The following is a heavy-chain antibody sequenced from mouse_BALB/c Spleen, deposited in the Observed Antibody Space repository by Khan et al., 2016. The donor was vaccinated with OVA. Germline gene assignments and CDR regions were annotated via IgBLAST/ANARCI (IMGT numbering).Heavy chain of an antibody. J-gene: IGHJ3*01. Sequence: QVQLKESGPGLVAPSQSLSITCTVSGFSLTSYGVGWVRQPPGKGLEWLGVIWGDGSTNYHSALISRLNINKDNSKSQVFLKLNSLQTDDTATYYCALYYYGRAWFAYWGQVTLVTVSA. CDR1: GFSLTSYG. CDR2: IWGDGST. V-gene: IGHV2-3*01. D-gene: IGHD1-1*01. CDR3: ALYYYGRAWFAY.